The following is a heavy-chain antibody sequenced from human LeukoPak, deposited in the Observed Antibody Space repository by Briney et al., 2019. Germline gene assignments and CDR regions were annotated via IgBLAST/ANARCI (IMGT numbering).Heavy chain of an antibody. CDR3: ARDEWLLGFFDY. J-gene: IGHJ4*02. D-gene: IGHD3-3*01. V-gene: IGHV1-69*05. Sequence: WASVKVSCKASGGTFSSYAISWVRQAPGQGLEWMGGIIPIFGTANYAQKFQGRVTITTDESTSTAYMKLSSLRSEDTAVYYCARDEWLLGFFDYWGQGTLVTVSS. CDR2: IIPIFGTA. CDR1: GGTFSSYA.